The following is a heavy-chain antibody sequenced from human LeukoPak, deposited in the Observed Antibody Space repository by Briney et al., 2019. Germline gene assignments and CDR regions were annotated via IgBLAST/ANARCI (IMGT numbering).Heavy chain of an antibody. D-gene: IGHD3-10*01. Sequence: PSETLSLTCAVYGGSFSGYYWSWIRQPPGKGLEWIGEINHSGSTNYDPSLKSRVTISVDTSKNQFSLKLSPVTAADTAVYYCARNNVLLWSRVRFHFAYWGQGTLVTVSS. J-gene: IGHJ4*02. V-gene: IGHV4-34*01. CDR3: ARNNVLLWSRVRFHFAY. CDR2: INHSGST. CDR1: GGSFSGYY.